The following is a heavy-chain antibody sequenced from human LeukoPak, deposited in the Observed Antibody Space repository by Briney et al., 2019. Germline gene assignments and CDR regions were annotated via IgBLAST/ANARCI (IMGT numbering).Heavy chain of an antibody. Sequence: PGGSLRLSCAASGFTFSSYGMHWVRQAPGKGLEWVAVISYDGSNKYYEDSVKGRFTISRDNSKNTLYLQMNSLRAEDTAVYYCAKESGDYDSSGYGAFDIWGQGTMVTVSS. CDR2: ISYDGSNK. V-gene: IGHV3-30*18. CDR3: AKESGDYDSSGYGAFDI. D-gene: IGHD3-22*01. CDR1: GFTFSSYG. J-gene: IGHJ3*02.